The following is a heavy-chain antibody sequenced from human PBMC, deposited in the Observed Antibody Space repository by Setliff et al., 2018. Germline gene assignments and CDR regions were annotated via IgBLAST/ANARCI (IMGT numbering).Heavy chain of an antibody. CDR3: ARDTPRGMVPDDY. D-gene: IGHD2-15*01. J-gene: IGHJ4*02. Sequence: SETLSLTCGVSGGSISSSNWWSWVRQPPGKGLEWIGEIYHSGSTNYNPSLKSRFTISRDNAKDSLYLQMNSLRAEDTAVYYCARDTPRGMVPDDYWGQGTLVTVSS. CDR2: IYHSGST. V-gene: IGHV4-4*02. CDR1: GGSISSSNW.